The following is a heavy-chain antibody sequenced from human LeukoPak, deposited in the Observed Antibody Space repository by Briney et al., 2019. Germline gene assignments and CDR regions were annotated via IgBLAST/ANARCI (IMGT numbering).Heavy chain of an antibody. D-gene: IGHD3-9*01. CDR3: ARDGDILTGHFNY. V-gene: IGHV3-7*03. CDR1: GFTFSDFA. Sequence: GGSLRLSCAASGFTFSDFAMNWVRQAPGKGLEWVANIKQDESEKYYVESVKGRFTISRDNAKNSLYLQMNSLRAEDTAVYYCARDGDILTGHFNYWGQGTLVTVSS. CDR2: IKQDESEK. J-gene: IGHJ4*02.